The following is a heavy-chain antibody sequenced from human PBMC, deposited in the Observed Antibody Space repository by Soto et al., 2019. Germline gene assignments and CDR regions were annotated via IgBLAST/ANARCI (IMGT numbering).Heavy chain of an antibody. CDR1: GYTFTSYY. CDR2: INPSGGST. CDR3: ARGFGVVIKENAFDI. V-gene: IGHV1-46*03. J-gene: IGHJ3*02. Sequence: GASVKVSCKASGYTFTSYYMHWVRQAPGQGLEWMGIINPSGGSTSYAQKFQGRVTMTRDTSTSTVYMELSSLRSEDTAVYYCARGFGVVIKENAFDIWGQGTMVTVSS. D-gene: IGHD3-3*01.